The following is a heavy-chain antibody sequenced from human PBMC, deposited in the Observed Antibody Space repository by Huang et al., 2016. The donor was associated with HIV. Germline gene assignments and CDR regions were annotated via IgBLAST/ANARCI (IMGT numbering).Heavy chain of an antibody. J-gene: IGHJ4*02. Sequence: QVQLVQSGSELKKPGASVKVSCKPSGYALTNYGLNWVRQAPGQGLEWMGRINTDSGNPMYAQGFTGRFVFSLDTCVSTAYLKIMSLKADETAIYCCARYYCTGGNCYSDYWGQGTLVTVSS. D-gene: IGHD2-8*02. CDR1: GYALTNYG. CDR3: ARYYCTGGNCYSDY. V-gene: IGHV7-4-1*02. CDR2: INTDSGNP.